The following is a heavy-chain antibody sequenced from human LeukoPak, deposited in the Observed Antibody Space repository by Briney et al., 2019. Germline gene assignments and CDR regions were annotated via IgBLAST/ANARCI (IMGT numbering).Heavy chain of an antibody. CDR3: ARDVGITVADSFDP. CDR2: IHIYRGNT. J-gene: IGHJ5*02. Sequence: ASVKVSCKASGYSSTNYGISWVRQAPGQGLEWMGWIHIYRGNTNYAQKFQGRVTMTTDTSTSTVYMEVRGLRSDDTAMYYCARDVGITVADSFDPWGQGTLVTVSS. V-gene: IGHV1-18*01. D-gene: IGHD6-13*01. CDR1: GYSSTNYG.